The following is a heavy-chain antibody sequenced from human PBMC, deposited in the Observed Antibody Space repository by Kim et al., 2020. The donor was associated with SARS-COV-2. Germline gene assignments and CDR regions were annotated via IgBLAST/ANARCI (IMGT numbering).Heavy chain of an antibody. V-gene: IGHV4-59*01. CDR2: IYYSGNT. J-gene: IGHJ6*02. Sequence: SETLSLTCTVSGGSISSYYWSWIRQPPGKGLEWIGYIYYSGNTNYNPSLKSRVTISVDTSKNQFSLKLSSVTAADTAVYYCARGSSSSWYSTGYNYYYGIDVWGQGSKVTVSS. CDR1: GGSISSYY. CDR3: ARGSSSSWYSTGYNYYYGIDV. D-gene: IGHD6-13*01.